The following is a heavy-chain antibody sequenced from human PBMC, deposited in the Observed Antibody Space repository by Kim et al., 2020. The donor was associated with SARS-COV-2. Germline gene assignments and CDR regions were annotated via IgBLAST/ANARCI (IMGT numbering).Heavy chain of an antibody. CDR3: ARLVSENSAVEY. Sequence: SETLSLTCTVSGDSISRSSNYWGWIRQRPGMGLEWIGSINYSGNTYYNPSLKSRVTISADTSKNQFPLKIRPATAAATAVYDCARLVSENSAVEYRGQGT. CDR1: GDSISRSSNY. J-gene: IGHJ4*02. CDR2: INYSGNT. D-gene: IGHD6-13*01. V-gene: IGHV4-39*01.